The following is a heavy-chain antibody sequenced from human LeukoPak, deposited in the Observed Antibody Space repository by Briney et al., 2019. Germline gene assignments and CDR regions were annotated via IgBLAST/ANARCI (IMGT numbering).Heavy chain of an antibody. CDR1: GITLSHYG. V-gene: IGHV3-23*01. Sequence: PGGSLRLSCAVSGITLSHYGMSWVRQAPGKGLEWVAGICGSGGGTNYADSVKGRFTISRDNPKNTLYLQMNSLRAVDTAVYFCAKRGVVIRVILVGFHKEAYYFDSWGQGNLVTVSS. J-gene: IGHJ4*02. CDR3: AKRGVVIRVILVGFHKEAYYFDS. CDR2: ICGSGGGT. D-gene: IGHD3-22*01.